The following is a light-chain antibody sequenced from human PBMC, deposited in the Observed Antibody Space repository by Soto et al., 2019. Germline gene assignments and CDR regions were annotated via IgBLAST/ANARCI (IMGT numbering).Light chain of an antibody. Sequence: EIVLTQSPATLSLSPGERATLSCRASQSVSSNFLTWHQQKPGQAHRLLIYGASSRATGIPDRFSGSGSGADFTLTISSLEPEDFAVYYCQQYGSSPFTFGPGTKVDIK. CDR3: QQYGSSPFT. J-gene: IGKJ3*01. CDR2: GAS. CDR1: QSVSSNF. V-gene: IGKV3-20*01.